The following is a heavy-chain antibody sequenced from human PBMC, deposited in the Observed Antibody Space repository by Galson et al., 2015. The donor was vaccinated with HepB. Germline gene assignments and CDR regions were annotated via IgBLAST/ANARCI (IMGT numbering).Heavy chain of an antibody. V-gene: IGHV4-59*08. D-gene: IGHD5-18*01. J-gene: IGHJ4*02. Sequence: ETLSLTCTVPGGSISTYYWSWIRQPPGKGLEWIGYIYHSGSTNYNPSLKSRVTISVDTSRNQFSLKLRSVTAADTAVYYCARHDGGYNYGTLGYWGQGTLVTVSS. CDR2: IYHSGST. CDR1: GGSISTYY. CDR3: ARHDGGYNYGTLGY.